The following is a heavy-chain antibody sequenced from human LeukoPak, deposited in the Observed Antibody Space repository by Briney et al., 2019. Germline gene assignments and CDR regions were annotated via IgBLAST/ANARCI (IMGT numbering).Heavy chain of an antibody. D-gene: IGHD3-22*01. CDR1: GFTFTSSA. J-gene: IGHJ3*02. V-gene: IGHV1-58*01. CDR2: IVVGSGNT. CDR3: AAPSYYYDSGGRAFDI. Sequence: ASVKVSCKASGFTFTSSAVQWVRQARGQRLEWIGWIVVGSGNTNYAQKFQERVTITRDMSTSTAYVELSSLRSEDTAVYYCAAPSYYYDSGGRAFDIWGQGTMVTVSS.